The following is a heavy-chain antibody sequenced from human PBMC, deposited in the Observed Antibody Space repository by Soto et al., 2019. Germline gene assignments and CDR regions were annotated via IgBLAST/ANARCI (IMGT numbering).Heavy chain of an antibody. CDR2: VWFDGGNK. D-gene: IGHD4-17*01. CDR1: GFTFSDHA. J-gene: IGHJ6*02. V-gene: IGHV3-33*01. Sequence: QVQLVASGGGVVQPGTSLRLSCEASGFTFSDHAMHWVRQAPGKGLEWVAVVWFDGGNKFYTDSVKGRFTISRDNSKNTLFLQMNSLRVVDTAVYYCARAPAGDYTLYHYYTMDVWGQVTPVTVS. CDR3: ARAPAGDYTLYHYYTMDV.